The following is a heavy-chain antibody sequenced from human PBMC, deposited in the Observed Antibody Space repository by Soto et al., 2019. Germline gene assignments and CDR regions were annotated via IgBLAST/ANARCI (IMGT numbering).Heavy chain of an antibody. J-gene: IGHJ5*02. Sequence: SDTLSLTCTVSCVPIRSSSYFWGWIRQPPGKGLEWIGSIYYSGSTYYNPSLKSRVTVSVDTSKNQFSLKLSSVTAADTAVYYCARHPSDFWFDPWGQGTLVTVS. D-gene: IGHD2-21*02. CDR1: CVPIRSSSYF. CDR2: IYYSGST. V-gene: IGHV4-39*01. CDR3: ARHPSDFWFDP.